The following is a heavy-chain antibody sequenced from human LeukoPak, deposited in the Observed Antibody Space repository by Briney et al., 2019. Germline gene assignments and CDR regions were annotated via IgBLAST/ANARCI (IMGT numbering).Heavy chain of an antibody. CDR3: AQEGN. CDR2: IKEDGSEK. V-gene: IGHV3-7*01. CDR1: GFSFTANW. J-gene: IGHJ4*02. Sequence: GGSLRLSCVASGFSFTANWMSWVRQAPGKGPEWVASIKEDGSEKYYGDSVSGRFTISRDNAKNSPYLQMNSLRVEDTAVYYCAQEGNWGQGTLVTVS.